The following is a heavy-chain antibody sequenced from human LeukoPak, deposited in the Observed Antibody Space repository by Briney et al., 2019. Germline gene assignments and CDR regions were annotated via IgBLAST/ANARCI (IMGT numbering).Heavy chain of an antibody. CDR3: ARETVVVVAATHNWFDP. V-gene: IGHV3-21*01. J-gene: IGHJ5*02. CDR1: GFTFSSYS. CDR2: ISSSSSYI. D-gene: IGHD2-15*01. Sequence: PGGSLRLSCAASGFTFSSYSMNWVRQAPGKGLEWVSSISSSSSYIYHADSVKGRFTISRDNAKNSLYLQMNSLRAEGTAVYYCARETVVVVAATHNWFDPWGQGTLVTVSS.